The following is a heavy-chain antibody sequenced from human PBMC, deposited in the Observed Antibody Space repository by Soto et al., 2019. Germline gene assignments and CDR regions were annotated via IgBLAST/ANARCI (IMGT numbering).Heavy chain of an antibody. CDR2: LSSSGAT. J-gene: IGHJ3*02. Sequence: QMLLEESGPGLVKPSETLSLTCSVSGGSVTNYYWHWIRQSPGKGLERIGYLSSSGATSYSPPLKRRVTISVDSSKNQISLNMTSVTAAAAALYYCASNIWTDGADRDGTLNIWGQGTLVTVSS. V-gene: IGHV4-59*08. CDR3: ASNIWTDGADRDGTLNI. D-gene: IGHD1-1*01. CDR1: GGSVTNYY.